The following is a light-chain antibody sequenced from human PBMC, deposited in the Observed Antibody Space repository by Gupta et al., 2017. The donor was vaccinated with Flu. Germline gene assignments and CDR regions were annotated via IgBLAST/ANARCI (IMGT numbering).Light chain of an antibody. CDR3: RQSRQLPPVT. V-gene: IGKV2-29*01. CDR1: QSLLHSDGKTY. Sequence: DIVMTQTPLSLSVTPGQPASIYCKSSQSLLHSDGKTYLYWYLQKPFQAPQLLIYEVASRVAGVSDRFSGSGYGKDVSLKISSGEAEDVGGYYLRQSRQLPPVTFGGGTKVEIK. CDR2: EVA. J-gene: IGKJ4*01.